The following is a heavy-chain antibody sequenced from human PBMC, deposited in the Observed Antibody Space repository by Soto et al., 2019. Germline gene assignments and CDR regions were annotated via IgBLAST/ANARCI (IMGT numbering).Heavy chain of an antibody. CDR2: ILYDGSNE. Sequence: GGSLGLSCAASGFTFSAYGMHSVPQAPGKGLDWVALILYDGSNEYYPEIVKGRFTISREKSTNTLFLQMNSLRPEDTAIYYCAKLVGSRHYYWDYTDSWGQGILVTV. CDR3: AKLVGSRHYYWDYTDS. D-gene: IGHD3-10*01. V-gene: IGHV3-30*18. J-gene: IGHJ4*02. CDR1: GFTFSAYG.